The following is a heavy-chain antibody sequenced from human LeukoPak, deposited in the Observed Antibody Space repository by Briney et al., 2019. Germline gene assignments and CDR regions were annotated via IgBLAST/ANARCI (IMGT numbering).Heavy chain of an antibody. D-gene: IGHD1-26*01. J-gene: IGHJ3*02. CDR3: AKVYSGSPLDAFDI. CDR2: ISGSGDST. V-gene: IGHV3-23*01. CDR1: GFTFSSYG. Sequence: GGSLRLSCAASGFTFSSYGMHWVRQAPGKGLEWVSAISGSGDSTYYADSVKGRFTISRDNSKNTLYLQMNSLRAEDTAVYSCAKVYSGSPLDAFDIWGQGTMVTVSS.